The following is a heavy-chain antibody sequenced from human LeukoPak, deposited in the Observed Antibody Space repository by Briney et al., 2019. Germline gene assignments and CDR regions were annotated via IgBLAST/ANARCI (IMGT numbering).Heavy chain of an antibody. J-gene: IGHJ4*02. CDR3: ARDPEVAAAGKGY. V-gene: IGHV3-7*01. CDR2: IKQDGSEK. D-gene: IGHD6-13*01. Sequence: PGGSLRLSCAASGFTFSGYWMSWVRQAPGKGLEWVANIKQDGSEKYYVDSVKGRFTISRDNAKNSLYLQMNSLRAEDTAVYYCARDPEVAAAGKGYWGQGTLVTVSS. CDR1: GFTFSGYW.